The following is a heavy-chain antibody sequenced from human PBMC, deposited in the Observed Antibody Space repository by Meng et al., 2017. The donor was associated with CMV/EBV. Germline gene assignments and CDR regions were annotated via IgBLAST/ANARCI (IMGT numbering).Heavy chain of an antibody. V-gene: IGHV3-23*01. D-gene: IGHD4-17*01. Sequence: TFRIYAVGWVPQAPGTGLVWVSAISGSGGSTYYADSVQGRFTISRDNSKNTLYLQMNSLRAEDTAVYYCAKVRGMTTVTRRGGWFDPWGQGTLVTVSS. CDR3: AKVRGMTTVTRRGGWFDP. J-gene: IGHJ5*02. CDR1: TFRIYA. CDR2: ISGSGGST.